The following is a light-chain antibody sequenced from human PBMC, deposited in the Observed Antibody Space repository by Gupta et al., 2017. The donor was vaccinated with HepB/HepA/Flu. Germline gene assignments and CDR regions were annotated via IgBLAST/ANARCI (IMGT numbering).Light chain of an antibody. CDR1: QGIRSW. J-gene: IGKJ4*01. V-gene: IGKV1-5*03. CDR2: KAS. CDR3: QQYHSFPLT. Sequence: DIQMTQSPSTLSASVGDRVTITCRASQGIRSWLAWYQQKPGKAPKVLIYKASTLDSGVPSRFSGSGSGTEFTLTLSSLQPDDFATYYCQQYHSFPLTFGRGTKVEIK.